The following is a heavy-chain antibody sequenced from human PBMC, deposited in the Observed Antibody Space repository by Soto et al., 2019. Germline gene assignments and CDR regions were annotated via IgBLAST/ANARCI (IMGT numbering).Heavy chain of an antibody. V-gene: IGHV1-2*02. J-gene: IGHJ5*02. CDR2: INPNSGGT. CDR3: ARDLGIAARQSWLDP. CDR1: GYTFTGYY. D-gene: IGHD6-6*01. Sequence: ASVKVSCKASGYTFTGYYMHWVRQAPGQELEWMGWINPNSGGTNYAQKFQGRVTMTRDTSISTAYMELSRLRSDDTAVYYCARDLGIAARQSWLDPWGPGTLGTVSS.